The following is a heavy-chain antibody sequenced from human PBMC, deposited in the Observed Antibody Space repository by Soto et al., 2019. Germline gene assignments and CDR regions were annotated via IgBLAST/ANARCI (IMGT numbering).Heavy chain of an antibody. Sequence: ASVKVSCKASGYTFTSYYMHWVRQAPGQGLEWMGIINPSGGSTSYAQKFQGRVTMTRDTSTSTVYMELSSLRSEDTAVYYCARDGVATATPDAFDIWGQGTMVTVSS. J-gene: IGHJ3*02. V-gene: IGHV1-46*01. CDR1: GYTFTSYY. D-gene: IGHD2-21*02. CDR2: INPSGGST. CDR3: ARDGVATATPDAFDI.